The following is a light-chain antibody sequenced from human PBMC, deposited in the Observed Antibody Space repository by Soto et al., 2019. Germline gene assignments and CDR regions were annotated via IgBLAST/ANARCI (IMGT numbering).Light chain of an antibody. CDR2: DAS. V-gene: IGKV1-5*01. CDR3: QQYDDLPYT. Sequence: DIQMTQSPSTLSASVGDRVTITCRASQSISSWLAWYQQKPGKAPKLLIYDASSLESGVPSRFSGSGSGTEFTLTISSLQPDDFATYYCQQYDDLPYTFGQGTSLQIK. J-gene: IGKJ2*01. CDR1: QSISSW.